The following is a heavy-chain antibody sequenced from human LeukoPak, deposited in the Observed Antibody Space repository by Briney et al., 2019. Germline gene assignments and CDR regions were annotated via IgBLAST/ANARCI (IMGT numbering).Heavy chain of an antibody. CDR1: GFTFSSYA. CDR3: AKDLDYTTCGYYFDY. V-gene: IGHV3-23*01. Sequence: VGSLRVSRTASGFTFSSYAMNWVRQAPGTGLEWPSGICAGGTFRYYEDYLIGVMSPARDNSRNTLYLQMNSLRVDDTAVYYCAKDLDYTTCGYYFDYWGQGTLVTVSS. CDR2: ICAGGTFR. D-gene: IGHD4-11*01. J-gene: IGHJ4*02.